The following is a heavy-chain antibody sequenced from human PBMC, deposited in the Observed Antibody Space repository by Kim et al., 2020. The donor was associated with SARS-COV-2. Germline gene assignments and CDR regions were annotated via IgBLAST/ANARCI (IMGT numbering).Heavy chain of an antibody. CDR1: GFTFSSYA. J-gene: IGHJ4*02. Sequence: GGSLRLSCAASGFTFSSYAMHWVRQAPGKGLEWVTFLSYDGSDKLYADSVRGRFTVSRDNSKNTLYLQMNSLRTEDTAIYYCAREGGTVAGTSVFDYWGLGALVTVSS. CDR3: AREGGTVAGTSVFDY. CDR2: LSYDGSDK. D-gene: IGHD1-7*01. V-gene: IGHV3-30*04.